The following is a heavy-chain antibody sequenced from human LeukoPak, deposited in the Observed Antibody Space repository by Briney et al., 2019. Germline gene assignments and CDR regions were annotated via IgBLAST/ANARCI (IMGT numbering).Heavy chain of an antibody. D-gene: IGHD2-2*01. CDR1: GGSISSGTDY. V-gene: IGHV4-61*02. CDR3: ARVVPAAMGKAFDV. Sequence: SETLSLTCTVSGGSISSGTDYGSWIRQPAGKGLEWIGRFYTSGSTNYNPSLKSRVTISVDTSKNQFSLKLSSVTAADTAVYYCARVVPAAMGKAFDVWGQGTMVTVSS. J-gene: IGHJ3*01. CDR2: FYTSGST.